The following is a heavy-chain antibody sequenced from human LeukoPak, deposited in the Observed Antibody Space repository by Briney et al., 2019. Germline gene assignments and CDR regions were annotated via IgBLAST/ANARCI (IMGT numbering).Heavy chain of an antibody. J-gene: IGHJ3*02. Sequence: PGGSLRLSCAASGFTFDDYGMSWVRQAPGKGLEWVSGINWNGGSTGYADSVKGRFTISRDNAKNSLYLQMNSLRAEDTALYYCAREGASAIVGAIGAFDIWGQGTMVTVSS. D-gene: IGHD1-26*01. CDR1: GFTFDDYG. CDR2: INWNGGST. V-gene: IGHV3-20*04. CDR3: AREGASAIVGAIGAFDI.